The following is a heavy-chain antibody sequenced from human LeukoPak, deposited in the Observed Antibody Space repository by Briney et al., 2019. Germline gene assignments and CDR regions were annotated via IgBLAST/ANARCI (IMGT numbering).Heavy chain of an antibody. CDR2: IYYSGST. CDR1: GGSISSGDYY. J-gene: IGHJ3*02. D-gene: IGHD1-26*01. V-gene: IGHV4-30-4*08. Sequence: SETLSLTCTVSGGSISSGDYYWSWIRQTPEKGLEWIGYIYYSGSTYYNPSLKSRVTISVDTSKNQFSLKLSSVTAADTAVYYCARVMGATLWAFDIWGQGTMVTVSS. CDR3: ARVMGATLWAFDI.